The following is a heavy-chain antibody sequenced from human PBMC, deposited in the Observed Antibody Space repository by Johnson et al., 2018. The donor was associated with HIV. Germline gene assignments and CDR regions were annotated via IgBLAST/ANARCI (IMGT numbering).Heavy chain of an antibody. Sequence: QVQLVESGGGVVQPGRSLRLSCAASGFTFNNYGMHWVRQAPGKGLEWVAVISYDGSNKYYADSVKGRFTISRDNSKNTLYLQMNSLRAEDTAVYYCARGGSSTSLDAFDIWGQGTMVTVSS. CDR3: ARGGSSTSLDAFDI. V-gene: IGHV3-30*03. CDR2: ISYDGSNK. D-gene: IGHD2-2*01. J-gene: IGHJ3*02. CDR1: GFTFNNYG.